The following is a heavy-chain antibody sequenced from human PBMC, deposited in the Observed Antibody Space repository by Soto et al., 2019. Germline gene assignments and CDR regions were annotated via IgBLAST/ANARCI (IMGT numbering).Heavy chain of an antibody. J-gene: IGHJ6*02. D-gene: IGHD6-6*01. Sequence: ASVKVSCKASGYTFTSYGISWVRHAPGQGLEWMGWISAYNGNTNYAQKLQGRVTMTTDTSTTTAYMELRSLRSDDTAVYYCARDRPTSSIRARDYYYAMDVWGQGTTVTVSS. CDR3: ARDRPTSSIRARDYYYAMDV. V-gene: IGHV1-18*01. CDR2: ISAYNGNT. CDR1: GYTFTSYG.